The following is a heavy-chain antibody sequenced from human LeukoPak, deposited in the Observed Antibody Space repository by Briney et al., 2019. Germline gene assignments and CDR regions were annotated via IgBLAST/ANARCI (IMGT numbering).Heavy chain of an antibody. CDR1: GFTFSIYS. Sequence: GGSLRLSCAASGFTFSIYSMNWVRQAPGKGLEWVSYISSSSSTIYYADSVKGRFTISRDNAKNSLYLQMNSLRAEDTAVYYCAELGITMIGGVWGKGTTVTISS. CDR2: ISSSSSTI. J-gene: IGHJ6*04. V-gene: IGHV3-48*01. CDR3: AELGITMIGGV. D-gene: IGHD3-10*02.